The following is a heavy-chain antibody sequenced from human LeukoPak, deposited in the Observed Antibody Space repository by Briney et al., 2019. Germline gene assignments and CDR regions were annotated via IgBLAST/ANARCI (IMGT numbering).Heavy chain of an antibody. CDR1: GFTFSSYW. J-gene: IGHJ4*02. V-gene: IGHV3-7*01. D-gene: IGHD3-3*01. CDR3: ARATKDYDFWSGCPDY. Sequence: AGGSLRLSCAASGFTFSSYWMSWVRQAPGKGLEWVANIKQDGSEKYYVDSVKGRFTISRDNAKNSLYLQMNSLRAEDTAVYYCARATKDYDFWSGCPDYWGQGTLVTVSS. CDR2: IKQDGSEK.